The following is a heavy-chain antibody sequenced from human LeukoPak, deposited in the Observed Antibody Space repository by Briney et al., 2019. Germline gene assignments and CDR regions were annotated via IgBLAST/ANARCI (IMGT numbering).Heavy chain of an antibody. CDR1: GYIFTSYS. CDR2: ITSYNGNT. Sequence: ASVKVSCKASGYIFTSYSINWVRHAPGQGLEWMGWITSYNGNTNYAHKLQGRVTMTTDTSTSTAYMELRSLRSDDTAVYYCARGSNYYGSGNYYAFDPWGQGTLVTVSS. V-gene: IGHV1-18*01. D-gene: IGHD3-10*01. CDR3: ARGSNYYGSGNYYAFDP. J-gene: IGHJ5*02.